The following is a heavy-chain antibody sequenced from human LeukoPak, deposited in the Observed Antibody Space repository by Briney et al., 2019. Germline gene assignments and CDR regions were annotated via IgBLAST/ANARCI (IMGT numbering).Heavy chain of an antibody. CDR2: IYSGGST. CDR3: ARGLGYFDY. D-gene: IGHD3-16*01. Sequence: GGSLRLSCAVSGFSFSDYYMSWIRQAPGKGLEWVSVIYSGGSTYYADSVKGRFTISRDNSKNTLYLQMNSLRAEDTAVYYCARGLGYFDYWGQGTLVTVSS. J-gene: IGHJ4*02. CDR1: GFSFSDYY. V-gene: IGHV3-53*01.